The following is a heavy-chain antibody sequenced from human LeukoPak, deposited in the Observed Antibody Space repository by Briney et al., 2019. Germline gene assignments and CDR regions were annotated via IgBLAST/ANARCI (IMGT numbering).Heavy chain of an antibody. D-gene: IGHD3-3*01. CDR1: GYSFTSYW. J-gene: IGHJ6*03. CDR3: ARDVRDYDFWSGYYYYYMDV. CDR2: INPNSGGT. V-gene: IGHV1-2*02. Sequence: GESLKISCKGSGYSFTSYWIGWVRQAPGQGLEWMGWINPNSGGTNYAQKFQGRVTMTRDTSISTAYMELSRLRSDDTAVYYCARDVRDYDFWSGYYYYYMDVWGKGTTVTVSS.